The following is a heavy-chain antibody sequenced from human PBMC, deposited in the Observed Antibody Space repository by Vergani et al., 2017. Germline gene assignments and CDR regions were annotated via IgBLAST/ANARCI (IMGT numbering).Heavy chain of an antibody. CDR2: IYTNGVI. Sequence: QVQLQESCPGLVKPSQTLSLTFTVFGGPFNSGSYYWSWLRQPAGKRLEWIGRIYTNGVIHYNPSLNSRATILVDTSRNQISLKQTSVTATDTAIYFCAKGNPCVDFDIWGQGTMVTVSS. CDR1: GGPFNSGSYY. D-gene: IGHD5-12*01. V-gene: IGHV4-61*02. J-gene: IGHJ3*02. CDR3: AKGNPCVDFDI.